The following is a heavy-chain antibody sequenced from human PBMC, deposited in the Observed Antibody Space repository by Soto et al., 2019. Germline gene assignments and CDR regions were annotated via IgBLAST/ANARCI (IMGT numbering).Heavy chain of an antibody. J-gene: IGHJ4*02. CDR1: GFTFSRYW. V-gene: IGHV3-74*01. Sequence: EVQLVESGGGLVQPGGSLRLSCAASGFTFSRYWMHWVRQAPGKGLVWVSRINSDGSSTSYADSVKGRFTISRDNAKNTLYLQMHSLRGEDTAVYSFARDSGGYYEPLFDYWGQGFLVTVSS. CDR2: INSDGSST. D-gene: IGHD3-22*01. CDR3: ARDSGGYYEPLFDY.